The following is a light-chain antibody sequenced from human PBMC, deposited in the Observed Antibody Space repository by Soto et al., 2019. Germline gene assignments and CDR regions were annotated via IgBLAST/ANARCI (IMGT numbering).Light chain of an antibody. CDR1: NSDVGSYNL. Sequence: QYALTQPASVSGSPGQSITISCTGTNSDVGSYNLVSWYQQHPGKAPKLMIYEGSKRPSGVSNRFSGSKSGNTASLTISGLQAEDEADYYCCSYAGSSTFRGFGTGTKVTVL. J-gene: IGLJ1*01. CDR2: EGS. V-gene: IGLV2-23*03. CDR3: CSYAGSSTFRG.